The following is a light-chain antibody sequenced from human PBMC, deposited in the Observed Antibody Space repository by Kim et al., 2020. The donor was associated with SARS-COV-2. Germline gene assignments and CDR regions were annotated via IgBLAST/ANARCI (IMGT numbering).Light chain of an antibody. CDR1: SGHSSNA. J-gene: IGLJ3*02. CDR2: LNSDGSH. Sequence: ASVKLTCTLSSGHSSNAIEWHQQQPEKGPRYLMKLNSDGSHTKGDGIPDRFSGSSSGAERYLTIASLQSEDEADYYCQTWGTGIWVFGGGTQLTVL. CDR3: QTWGTGIWV. V-gene: IGLV4-69*01.